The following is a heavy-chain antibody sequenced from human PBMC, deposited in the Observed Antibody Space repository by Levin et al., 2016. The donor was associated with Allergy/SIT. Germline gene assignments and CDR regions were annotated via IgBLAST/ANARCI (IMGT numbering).Heavy chain of an antibody. V-gene: IGHV1-69*06. D-gene: IGHD6-6*01. J-gene: IGHJ4*02. CDR2: IIPIFGTA. Sequence: SVKVSCKASGGTFSSYAISWVRQAPGQGLEWMGGIIPIFGTANYAQKFQGRVTITADKSTSTAYMELSSLRSEDTAVYYCARGQGSSSGRAFDYWGQGTPVTVSS. CDR1: GGTFSSYA. CDR3: ARGQGSSSGRAFDY.